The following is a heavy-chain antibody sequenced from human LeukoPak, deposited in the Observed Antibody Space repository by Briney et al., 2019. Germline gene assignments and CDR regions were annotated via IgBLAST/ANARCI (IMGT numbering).Heavy chain of an antibody. J-gene: IGHJ4*02. Sequence: ASVKVSCKASGGTFSSYAINWVRQAPGQGLGWMGGIIPIFGTANYAQKFQGRVTITADESTSTAYMELSSLRSEDTAVYYCFYDSSGYYPVPFDYWGQGTLVTVSS. D-gene: IGHD3-22*01. CDR1: GGTFSSYA. V-gene: IGHV1-69*13. CDR3: FYDSSGYYPVPFDY. CDR2: IIPIFGTA.